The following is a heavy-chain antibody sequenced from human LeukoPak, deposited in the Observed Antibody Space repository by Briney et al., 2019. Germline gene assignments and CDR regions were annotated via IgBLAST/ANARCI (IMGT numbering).Heavy chain of an antibody. CDR2: FDPEDGET. J-gene: IGHJ4*02. D-gene: IGHD2-2*01. CDR3: ATLEYQLLDRGLFDY. Sequence: GASVKVSCKVSGYTLTELSMHWVRQAPGKGLEWMGGFDPEDGETIYAQKFQGRVTMTEDTSTDTAYMELSSLRSEDTAVYYCATLEYQLLDRGLFDYWGQGTLVTVSS. CDR1: GYTLTELS. V-gene: IGHV1-24*01.